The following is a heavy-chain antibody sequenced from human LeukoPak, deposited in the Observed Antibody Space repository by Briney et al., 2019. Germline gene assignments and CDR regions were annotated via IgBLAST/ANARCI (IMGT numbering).Heavy chain of an antibody. J-gene: IGHJ4*02. D-gene: IGHD3-22*01. CDR3: AKDQGYYYDSGVYFDY. V-gene: IGHV3-30*18. CDR1: GFTFGDYR. CDR2: ISYDGSNK. Sequence: PGGSLRLSCTASGFTFGDYRVSWVRQAPGKGLEWVAVISYDGSNKYYADSVKGRFTISRDNSKNTLYLQMNSLRAEDTAVYYCAKDQGYYYDSGVYFDYWGQGTLVTVSS.